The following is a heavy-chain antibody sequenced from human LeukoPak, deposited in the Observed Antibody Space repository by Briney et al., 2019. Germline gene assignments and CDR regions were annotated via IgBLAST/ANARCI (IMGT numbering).Heavy chain of an antibody. J-gene: IGHJ3*02. Sequence: GGSLRLSCAASGFTFSSYEMNWVRQGPGKGLEWISDITTTDTTKYYTDSVKGRFTISRDNAKNSLYLQMHSLRAEDTAVYYCARGGFVFDIWGQGTVVTVSS. V-gene: IGHV3-48*03. D-gene: IGHD3-10*01. CDR3: ARGGFVFDI. CDR1: GFTFSSYE. CDR2: ITTTDTTK.